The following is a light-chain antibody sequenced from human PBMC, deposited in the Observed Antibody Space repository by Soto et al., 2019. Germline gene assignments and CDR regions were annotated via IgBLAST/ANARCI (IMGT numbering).Light chain of an antibody. CDR1: SSNIGSNY. CDR2: RNN. Sequence: QSALTQPPSASGTPGQRVTISCSGSSSNIGSNYVYWYQQLPGTAPKLLIYRNNQRPSGVPDRFSGSKSGTSASLAISGLRSEDEADYYCAAWDDSLSGPHEVFGGGTQLTVL. V-gene: IGLV1-47*01. J-gene: IGLJ2*01. CDR3: AAWDDSLSGPHEV.